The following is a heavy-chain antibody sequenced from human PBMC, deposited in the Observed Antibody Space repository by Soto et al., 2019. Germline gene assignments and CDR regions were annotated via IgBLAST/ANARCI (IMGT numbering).Heavy chain of an antibody. J-gene: IGHJ3*02. CDR3: VRKNYYDIDAFDI. V-gene: IGHV3-43*01. CDR1: GFRFEDYT. Sequence: GGSLRLSCVVSGFRFEDYTMHWVRQAPGKGLEWVSLINRDGGSRFYADSVKGRFTISRDNTRNSLFLQMNSLRDEDTAVYYCVRKNYYDIDAFDIWGRGTMVTVSS. CDR2: INRDGGSR. D-gene: IGHD3-22*01.